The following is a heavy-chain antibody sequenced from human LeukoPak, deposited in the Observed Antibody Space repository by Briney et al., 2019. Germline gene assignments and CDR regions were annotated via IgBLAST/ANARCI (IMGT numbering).Heavy chain of an antibody. CDR1: GFTFSSYG. Sequence: PGGTLRLSCAASGFTFSSYGMSWVRQAPGKGLEWVSAISGSGGSTYYADSVKGRFTISRDNSKNTLYLQMNSLRAEDTAVYYCASSRGSGSWRYRFPDYYMDVWGKGTTVTVSS. D-gene: IGHD3-10*01. V-gene: IGHV3-23*01. CDR2: ISGSGGST. J-gene: IGHJ6*03. CDR3: ASSRGSGSWRYRFPDYYMDV.